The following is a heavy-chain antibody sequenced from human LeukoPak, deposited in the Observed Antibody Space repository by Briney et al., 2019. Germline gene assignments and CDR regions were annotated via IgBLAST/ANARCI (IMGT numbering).Heavy chain of an antibody. D-gene: IGHD6-6*01. V-gene: IGHV3-7*01. Sequence: PGGSLRLSCAASGSTFTNYWMIWVRQAPGKGLEWVANINEDGSKKYYVGSVEGRFTISRDNAKNSVFLQMNSLRAEDTAMYYCASSSYSSSSSWGQGTLVTVSS. CDR3: ASSSYSSSSS. CDR1: GSTFTNYW. J-gene: IGHJ5*02. CDR2: INEDGSKK.